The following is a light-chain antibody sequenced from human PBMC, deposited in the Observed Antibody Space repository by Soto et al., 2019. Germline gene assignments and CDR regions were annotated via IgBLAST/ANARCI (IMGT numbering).Light chain of an antibody. J-gene: IGKJ1*01. CDR3: QQYGSSPVT. CDR1: QSVRSNF. V-gene: IGKV3-20*01. Sequence: EIVLTQSPVTLSLSPGERATLSCRASQSVRSNFLAWYQQKPGQAPRLLIYGASSRATGIPDRFSGSGSGTDFTLTISRLEPEDFAVYYCQQYGSSPVTFGQGTKVDIK. CDR2: GAS.